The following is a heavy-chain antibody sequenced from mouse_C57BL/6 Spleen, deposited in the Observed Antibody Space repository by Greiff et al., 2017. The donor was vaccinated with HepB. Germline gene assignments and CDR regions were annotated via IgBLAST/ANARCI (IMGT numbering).Heavy chain of an antibody. CDR2: ISSGSSTI. CDR3: ANGYHYYAMDY. D-gene: IGHD2-2*01. J-gene: IGHJ4*01. CDR1: GFTFSDYG. V-gene: IGHV5-17*01. Sequence: EVQLVESGGGLVQPGGSLKLSCAASGFTFSDYGMHWVRQAPEKGLELVAYISSGSSTIYYADTVKGRFTISRDNAKNTLFLQMTSLRSEDTAMYYCANGYHYYAMDYWGQGTSVTVSS.